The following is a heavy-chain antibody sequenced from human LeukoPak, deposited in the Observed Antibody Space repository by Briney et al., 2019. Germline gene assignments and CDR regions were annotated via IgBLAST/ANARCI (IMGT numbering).Heavy chain of an antibody. CDR2: IIPIFGTA. CDR3: AAMTDWYDVNWFDP. Sequence: ASVKVSCKASGGTFSSYAISWVRQAPGQGLEWMGGIIPIFGTANYAQKFQGRVKITADESTSTAYMELSSLRSEDTAVYYCAAMTDWYDVNWFDPWGQGTLVTVSS. V-gene: IGHV1-69*01. D-gene: IGHD1-1*01. CDR1: GGTFSSYA. J-gene: IGHJ5*02.